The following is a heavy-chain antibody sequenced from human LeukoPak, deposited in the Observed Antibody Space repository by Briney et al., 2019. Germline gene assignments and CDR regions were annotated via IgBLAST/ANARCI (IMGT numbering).Heavy chain of an antibody. CDR2: ISSSSGYI. D-gene: IGHD1-26*01. J-gene: IGHJ6*03. CDR1: GFTFSYYS. CDR3: ARAYSERYGLGYYYMDV. V-gene: IGHV3-21*01. Sequence: GGSLRLSCAASGFTFSYYSMNWVRQAPGKGLEWVSSISSSSGYIYYADSVKGRFTISRDNAKKSVYLQMNSLRAEDTAVYYCARAYSERYGLGYYYMDVWGKGTTVTISS.